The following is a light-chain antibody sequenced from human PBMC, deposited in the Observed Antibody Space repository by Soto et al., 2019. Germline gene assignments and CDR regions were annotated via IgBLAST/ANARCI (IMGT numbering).Light chain of an antibody. Sequence: EIVMTQSPATLSVSPGETATLSCRASQSVSSNLAWYQQKPGQAPRLLIYGASTRATGIPARFSGSGSGTELTLTISSLQSEDFAVYYCQQYNNWPPLMCTFGQGTKLEI. J-gene: IGKJ2*02. CDR2: GAS. CDR1: QSVSSN. CDR3: QQYNNWPPLMCT. V-gene: IGKV3D-15*01.